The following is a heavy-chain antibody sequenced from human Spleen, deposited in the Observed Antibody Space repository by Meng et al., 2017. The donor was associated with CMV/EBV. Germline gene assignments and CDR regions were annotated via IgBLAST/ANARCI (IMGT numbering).Heavy chain of an antibody. CDR1: GYINSGGYY. CDR2: IYYSGST. D-gene: IGHD6-6*01. J-gene: IGHJ4*02. Sequence: GYINSGGYYWRWIRQRPGKGLEWIGYIYYSGSTYYNPSLKSRVTISVDTSKNQFSLKLSSVTAADTAVYYCARGLFEYSSSSHYFDYWGQGTLVTVSS. V-gene: IGHV4-31*02. CDR3: ARGLFEYSSSSHYFDY.